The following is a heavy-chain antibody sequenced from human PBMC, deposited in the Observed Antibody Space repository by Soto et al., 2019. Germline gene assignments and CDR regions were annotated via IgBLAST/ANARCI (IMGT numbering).Heavy chain of an antibody. V-gene: IGHV4-39*01. J-gene: IGHJ5*02. D-gene: IGHD6-6*01. CDR2: IYYSGST. CDR1: GGSISSSSYY. Sequence: SETLSLTCTVSGGSISSSSYYWGWIRQPPGKGLEWIGSIYYSGSTYYNPSLKSRVTISVDTSKNQFSLKLSSVTAADTAVYYCARQRSRSIAARPGGWFDPWGQGTLVTVSS. CDR3: ARQRSRSIAARPGGWFDP.